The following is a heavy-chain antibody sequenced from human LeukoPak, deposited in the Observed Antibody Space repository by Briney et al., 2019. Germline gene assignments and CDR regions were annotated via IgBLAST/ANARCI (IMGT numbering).Heavy chain of an antibody. D-gene: IGHD4/OR15-4a*01. V-gene: IGHV3-53*01. Sequence: PSGGSLRLSCEASGFTDSSDFMGWVRQAPGKGLEWVSIIHSGGTTYYADSVKGRFTTSRDNFKNTLNLQMNSLRAEDTAVYYCARGRGADWGQGTLVTVSS. J-gene: IGHJ4*02. CDR3: ARGRGAD. CDR1: GFTDSSDF. CDR2: IHSGGTT.